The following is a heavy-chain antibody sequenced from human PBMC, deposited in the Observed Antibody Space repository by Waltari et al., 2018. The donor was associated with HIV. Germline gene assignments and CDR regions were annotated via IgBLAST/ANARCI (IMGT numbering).Heavy chain of an antibody. Sequence: QVTLRESGPALVKPTQTLTLTCTLSGFSLSTSKMCVSWIRQPPGKALEWLALIDWDDDKYYSTSLKTRLTISKDTSKNQLFLTMTNMDPVDTATYYCARNTGYSYGQNYSYNGMDVWGQGTTVIVSS. D-gene: IGHD5-18*01. CDR1: GFSLSTSKMC. V-gene: IGHV2-70*01. CDR2: IDWDDDK. J-gene: IGHJ6*02. CDR3: ARNTGYSYGQNYSYNGMDV.